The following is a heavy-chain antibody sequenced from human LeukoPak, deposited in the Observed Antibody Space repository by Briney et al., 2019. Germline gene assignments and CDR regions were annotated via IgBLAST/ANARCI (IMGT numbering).Heavy chain of an antibody. CDR1: GGSFSGYY. Sequence: SETLSLTCAVYGGSFSGYYWSWIRQPPGKGLEWIGEINHSGSTNYNPSLKSRVTISVDTSKNQFSLKLISVTAADTAVYYCARFPRYCSGGSCYSGFGYWGQGTLVTVSS. CDR2: INHSGST. D-gene: IGHD2-15*01. V-gene: IGHV4-34*01. J-gene: IGHJ4*02. CDR3: ARFPRYCSGGSCYSGFGY.